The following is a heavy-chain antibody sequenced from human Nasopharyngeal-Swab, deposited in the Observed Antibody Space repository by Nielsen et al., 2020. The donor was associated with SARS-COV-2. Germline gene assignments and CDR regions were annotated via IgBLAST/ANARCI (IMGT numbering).Heavy chain of an antibody. V-gene: IGHV3-23*01. CDR3: AKEEYCSGRSCSYLDY. J-gene: IGHJ4*02. D-gene: IGHD2-15*01. CDR2: ISDSGGMT. Sequence: GASLKISCAASGFTFSDYAMTWVRQAPGKGLEWVSIISDSGGMTKYADSVKGRFNISRDNSKNTRYLQMNSLRAEDTAVYYCAKEEYCSGRSCSYLDYWGQGTLVTVSS. CDR1: GFTFSDYA.